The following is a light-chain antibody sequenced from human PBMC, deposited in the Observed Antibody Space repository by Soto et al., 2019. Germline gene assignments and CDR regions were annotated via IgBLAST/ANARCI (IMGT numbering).Light chain of an antibody. CDR2: GAS. V-gene: IGKV3-15*01. Sequence: EIVMTQSPATLSVSPGERATLSCRASQSVSSNLAWYQQKPGQAPRLLIYGASTRATGIPARFSGSGSGTAFTLTISSLQSEDFPVYYCQQSNNWLTFGGGAKVEIK. CDR1: QSVSSN. CDR3: QQSNNWLT. J-gene: IGKJ4*01.